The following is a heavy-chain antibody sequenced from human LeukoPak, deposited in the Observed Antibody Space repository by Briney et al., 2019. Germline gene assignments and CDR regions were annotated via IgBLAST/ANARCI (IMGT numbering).Heavy chain of an antibody. D-gene: IGHD3-22*01. Sequence: GGSLRLSCAASGFTFSTYAMSWVRQAPGKGLEWVSGISGSGGSTFYADSVKGRFTISRDNSKNTLYLQMNRLRVEDTAVYYCAKASYDTYYFDYWGQGTLVTVSS. V-gene: IGHV3-23*01. J-gene: IGHJ4*02. CDR2: ISGSGGST. CDR1: GFTFSTYA. CDR3: AKASYDTYYFDY.